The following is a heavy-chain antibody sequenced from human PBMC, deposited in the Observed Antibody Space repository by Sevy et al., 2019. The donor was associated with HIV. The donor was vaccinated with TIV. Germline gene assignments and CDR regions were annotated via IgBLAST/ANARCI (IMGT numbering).Heavy chain of an antibody. CDR2: ISYDGSNK. J-gene: IGHJ6*02. D-gene: IGHD6-6*01. CDR1: GFTFSSYA. CDR3: ARDAARISSSGGMDV. V-gene: IGHV3-30*04. Sequence: GGSLRLSCAASGFTFSSYAMHWVRQAPGKGLEWVAVISYDGSNKYNADSVKGRFTISRDNSKNTLYLQMNSLRAEDTAVYYCARDAARISSSGGMDVWGQGTTVTVSS.